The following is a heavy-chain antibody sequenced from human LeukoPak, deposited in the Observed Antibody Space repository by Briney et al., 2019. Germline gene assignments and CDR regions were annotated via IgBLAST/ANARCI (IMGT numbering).Heavy chain of an antibody. D-gene: IGHD3-22*01. V-gene: IGHV4-34*01. CDR1: GGSFSGYY. J-gene: IGHJ4*02. CDR3: VTYYFDSSGPKKNY. CDR2: INHSGST. Sequence: SETLSLTCAVYGGSFSGYYWSWIRQPPGKGLAWIGEINHSGSTNYNPSLKSRVTISVDTSKKQFSPKLSSVTAADTAVYYCVTYYFDSSGPKKNYWGQGTLVTVSS.